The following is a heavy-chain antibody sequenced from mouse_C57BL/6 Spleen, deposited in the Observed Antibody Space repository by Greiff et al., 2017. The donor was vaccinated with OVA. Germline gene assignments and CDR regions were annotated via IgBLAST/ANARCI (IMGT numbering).Heavy chain of an antibody. CDR2: ISDGGSYT. V-gene: IGHV5-4*01. Sequence: EVQVVESGGGLVKPGGSLKLSCAASGFTFSSYAMSWVRQTPEQRLEWVATISDGGSYTYYPDNVKGRFTISRDNAKNNLYLQMSHLKSEDTAVYYGARGLRYFDYWGQGTTLTVSS. J-gene: IGHJ2*01. CDR1: GFTFSSYA. D-gene: IGHD1-1*01. CDR3: ARGLRYFDY.